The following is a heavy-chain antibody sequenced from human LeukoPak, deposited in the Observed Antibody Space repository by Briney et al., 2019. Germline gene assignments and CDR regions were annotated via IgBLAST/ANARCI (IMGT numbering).Heavy chain of an antibody. J-gene: IGHJ4*02. CDR1: GVTLSNYA. D-gene: IGHD5-18*01. CDR2: ISGSGGGT. Sequence: GGSLRLSCVASGVTLSNYAMSWARQAPGKGLEWVSGISGSGGGTYYADSVKGRFTISRDNSKNTLYLQMNSLRAEDTAVYYCAKDPGYDYGQGAFDYWGQGTLVTVSS. V-gene: IGHV3-23*01. CDR3: AKDPGYDYGQGAFDY.